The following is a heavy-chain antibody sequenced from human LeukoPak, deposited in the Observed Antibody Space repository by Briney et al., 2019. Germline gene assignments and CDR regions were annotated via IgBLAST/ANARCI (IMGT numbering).Heavy chain of an antibody. J-gene: IGHJ6*02. CDR1: GFTFSSYG. Sequence: PGGSLRLSCAASGFTFSSYGMHWVRQAPGKGLEWVAVIWYDGSNKYYADSVKGRFTISRDNSKNTLYLQMNSLRAEDTAVYYCARFLVDSSDPYYYYGMDVWGQGTTVTVSS. CDR2: IWYDGSNK. CDR3: ARFLVDSSDPYYYYGMDV. V-gene: IGHV3-30*19.